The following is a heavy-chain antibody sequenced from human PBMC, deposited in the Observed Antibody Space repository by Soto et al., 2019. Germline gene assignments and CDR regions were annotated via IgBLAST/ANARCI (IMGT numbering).Heavy chain of an antibody. J-gene: IGHJ6*02. V-gene: IGHV4-59*01. CDR1: GGSISSYY. D-gene: IGHD3-22*01. Sequence: SETLSLTCTVSGGSISSYYWSWIRQPPGKGLEWIGYIYYSGSTNYNPSLKSRVTVSVDTSKNQFSLKLSSVTAADTAVYYCARFYYDSSGDYYYYGMDVWGPGTRLTVSS. CDR2: IYYSGST. CDR3: ARFYYDSSGDYYYYGMDV.